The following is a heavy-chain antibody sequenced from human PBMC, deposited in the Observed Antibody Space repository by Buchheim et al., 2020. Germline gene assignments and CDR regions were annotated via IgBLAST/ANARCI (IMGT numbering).Heavy chain of an antibody. V-gene: IGHV3-30*18. CDR3: AKFTVTTHPSDY. Sequence: QVQLVESGGGVVQPGRSLRLSCAASGSTFSSYGMHWVRQAPGKGLEWVAVISYDGSNKYYADSVKGRFTISRDNSKNTLYLQMNSLRAEDTAVYYCAKFTVTTHPSDYWGQGTL. CDR1: GSTFSSYG. CDR2: ISYDGSNK. J-gene: IGHJ4*02. D-gene: IGHD4-11*01.